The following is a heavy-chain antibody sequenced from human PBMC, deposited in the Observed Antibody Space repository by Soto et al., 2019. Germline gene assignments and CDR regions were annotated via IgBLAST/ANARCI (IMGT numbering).Heavy chain of an antibody. CDR2: INAGNGNT. Sequence: ASVKVSCKASGYTFTRYAMHWVRQAPGQRLEWMGWINAGNGNTKYSQKFQGRVTITRDTSASTAYMELSSLRSEDTAVYYCARSQDIAVAGTMGYWGQGTLVTVSS. V-gene: IGHV1-3*01. CDR1: GYTFTRYA. J-gene: IGHJ4*02. D-gene: IGHD6-19*01. CDR3: ARSQDIAVAGTMGY.